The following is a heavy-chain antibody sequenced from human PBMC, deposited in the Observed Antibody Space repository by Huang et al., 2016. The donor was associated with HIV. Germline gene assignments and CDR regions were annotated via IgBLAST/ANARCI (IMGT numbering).Heavy chain of an antibody. Sequence: QGQLVESGGGVVQPGRSLRLSCAASGFSFTSYEMQWVRQVQRKGRECVSFVSNEENEKYDADSVKGRLTISRDNFKNTLYLQMNSLRTGDTAVYFCLPAGHVSHYYYMDVWGKGTTVIVSS. V-gene: IGHV3-30*03. CDR1: GFSFTSYE. CDR3: LPAGHVSHYYYMDV. J-gene: IGHJ6*03. CDR2: VSNEENEK.